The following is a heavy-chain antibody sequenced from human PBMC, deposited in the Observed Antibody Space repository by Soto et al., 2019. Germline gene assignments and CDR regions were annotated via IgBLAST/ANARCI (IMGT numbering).Heavy chain of an antibody. V-gene: IGHV1-8*01. CDR1: GYTFTSYD. D-gene: IGHD4-4*01. Sequence: QVQLVQSGAEVKKPGASVKVSCKASGYTFTSYDINWVRQATGQGLEWMGWMNPNSGNTGYAQKFQGRVTMTRNTSISTAYMELSSLRSEDTAVYYCARGVRKSNYVYYYYYYYMDVWGKGTTVTVSS. J-gene: IGHJ6*03. CDR2: MNPNSGNT. CDR3: ARGVRKSNYVYYYYYYYMDV.